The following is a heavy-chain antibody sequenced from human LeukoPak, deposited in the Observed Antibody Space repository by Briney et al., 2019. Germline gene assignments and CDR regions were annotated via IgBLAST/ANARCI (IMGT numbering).Heavy chain of an antibody. CDR1: GGTFSSYA. D-gene: IGHD1-26*01. Sequence: SVKVSCKASGGTFSSYAISWVRQAPGQGLEWMGGIIPIFGTANYAQKFQGRVTITADESTSTAYMELSSLRSEDTAVYYCARDARIVGATNYLDYWGQGTLATVSS. CDR3: ARDARIVGATNYLDY. V-gene: IGHV1-69*01. J-gene: IGHJ4*02. CDR2: IIPIFGTA.